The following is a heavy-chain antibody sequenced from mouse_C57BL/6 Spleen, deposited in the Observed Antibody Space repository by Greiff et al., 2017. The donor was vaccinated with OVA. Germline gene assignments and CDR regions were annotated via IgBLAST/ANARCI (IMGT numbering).Heavy chain of an antibody. J-gene: IGHJ4*01. Sequence: EVMLVESGPGMVKPSQSLSLTCTVTGYSITSGYDWHWLRHFPGNKLEWMGYISYSGSTNYNPSLKSRISITHDTSKNHFFLKLNSVTTEDTATYYCAKAYGYGAMDYWGQGTSVTVSS. CDR2: ISYSGST. V-gene: IGHV3-1*01. CDR1: GYSITSGYD. D-gene: IGHD2-2*01. CDR3: AKAYGYGAMDY.